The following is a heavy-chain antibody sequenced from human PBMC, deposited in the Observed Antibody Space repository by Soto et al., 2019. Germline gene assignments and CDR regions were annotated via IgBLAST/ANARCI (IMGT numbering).Heavy chain of an antibody. V-gene: IGHV3-7*05. CDR3: ARSLSAIPGES. D-gene: IGHD2-21*01. CDR2: IKQDASEQ. J-gene: IGHJ5*02. Sequence: EVQLVESGGGLVQSGGSLRLSCAATGFSISNYWMSWVRQGPGKGPEWVANIKQDASEQYYVVSVKGRFTISRDNAENSLYLQMTSLSAEDTAVYHCARSLSAIPGESWGQGTLVTVSS. CDR1: GFSISNYW.